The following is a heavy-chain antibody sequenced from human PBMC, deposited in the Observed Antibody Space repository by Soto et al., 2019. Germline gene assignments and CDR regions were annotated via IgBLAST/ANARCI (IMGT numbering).Heavy chain of an antibody. V-gene: IGHV3-23*01. D-gene: IGHD6-19*01. CDR3: AKDLEGCGWTRDAFDI. CDR2: ISGSGGST. J-gene: IGHJ3*02. Sequence: EVQLLESGGGLVQPGGSLRLSCAASGFTFSSYAMSWVRQAPGKGLEWVSAISGSGGSTYYADSVKGRFTISRDNSKNTLYLQMNSLRAEDTAVYYCAKDLEGCGWTRDAFDIWGQGTMVTVSS. CDR1: GFTFSSYA.